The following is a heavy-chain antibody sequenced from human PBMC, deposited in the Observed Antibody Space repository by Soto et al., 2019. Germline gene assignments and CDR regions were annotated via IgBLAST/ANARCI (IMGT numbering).Heavy chain of an antibody. CDR1: GYNFNQYY. V-gene: IGHV1-46*02. CDR2: INLRVGTT. CDR3: ARGPEDSDVPRWDY. J-gene: IGHJ4*02. D-gene: IGHD1-26*01. Sequence: QVQLMQSGAEVRKPGASVRLSCETSGYNFNQYYIHWVRQAPGQGLEWMGIINLRVGTTEYAHKFRGRVTVTGDTSTKTAYMELRSLRSEDTAMYFCARGPEDSDVPRWDYWGQGTLVTVSS.